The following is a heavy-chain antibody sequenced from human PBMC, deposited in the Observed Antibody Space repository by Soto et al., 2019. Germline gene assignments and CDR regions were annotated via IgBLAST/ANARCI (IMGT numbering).Heavy chain of an antibody. J-gene: IGHJ4*02. V-gene: IGHV3-48*02. CDR1: GFTFSDYP. Sequence: GGSLRLSCAASGFTFSDYPMNWVRQAPGKGLEWVSSIRTISSAIYFADSVRGRFTISRDNARNSLYLQMTSLRDEDTAVYYCARETPSFDSWGQGTLVTVSS. D-gene: IGHD2-15*01. CDR3: ARETPSFDS. CDR2: IRTISSAI.